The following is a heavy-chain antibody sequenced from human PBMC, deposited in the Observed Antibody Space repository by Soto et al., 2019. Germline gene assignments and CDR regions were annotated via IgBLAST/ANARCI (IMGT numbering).Heavy chain of an antibody. CDR3: AADLYCSSTSCSATGMDV. J-gene: IGHJ6*02. CDR1: GFTFTSSA. CDR2: IVVGSGNT. D-gene: IGHD2-2*01. Sequence: SVKVSCKASGFTFTSSAVQWVRQARGQRLEWIGWIVVGSGNTNYAQKFQERVTITRDMSTSTAYMELSSLRSEDTAVYYCAADLYCSSTSCSATGMDVWGQGTTVTVSS. V-gene: IGHV1-58*01.